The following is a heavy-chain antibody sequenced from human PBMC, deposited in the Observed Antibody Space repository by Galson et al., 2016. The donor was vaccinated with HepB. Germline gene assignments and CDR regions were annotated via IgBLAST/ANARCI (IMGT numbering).Heavy chain of an antibody. D-gene: IGHD5-24*01. CDR3: ARDGPYYNYDF. CDR1: GFTFKKYG. CDR2: IESYSKII. Sequence: SLRLSCAASGFTFKKYGFNWVRLTPGKGLEWLSYIESYSKIIRYTDSVRGRFTVSRDNAKNSVYLQLSGLRVEDTAIYYCARDGPYYNYDFWGQGTLVTVFS. V-gene: IGHV3-48*04. J-gene: IGHJ4*02.